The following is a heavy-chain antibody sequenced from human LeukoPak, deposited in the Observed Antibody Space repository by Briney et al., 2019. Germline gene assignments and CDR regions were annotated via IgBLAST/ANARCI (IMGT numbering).Heavy chain of an antibody. J-gene: IGHJ4*02. V-gene: IGHV3-7*03. CDR1: GFTFSSYW. CDR2: INKDGGEK. Sequence: GSLRLSCAASGFTFSSYWMSWVRQAPGKGLEWVANINKDGGEKYYVDSVKGRFTISRDNAKNSLYLQMNSLRADDTAVYYCVKDSPPRYSGSPPAYWGQGTLVTVSS. D-gene: IGHD1-26*01. CDR3: VKDSPPRYSGSPPAY.